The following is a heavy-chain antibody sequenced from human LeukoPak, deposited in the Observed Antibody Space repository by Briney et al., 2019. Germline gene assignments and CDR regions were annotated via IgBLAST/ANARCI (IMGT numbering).Heavy chain of an antibody. J-gene: IGHJ4*02. CDR1: GGSISSSSYY. V-gene: IGHV4-39*07. CDR2: IYTSGST. Sequence: SETLSLTCTVSGGSISSSSYYWGWIRQPPGKGLEWIGRIYTSGSTNYNPSLKSRVTMSVDTSKNQFSLKLSSVTAADTAVYYCARDDGYWGQGTLVTVSS. CDR3: ARDDGY.